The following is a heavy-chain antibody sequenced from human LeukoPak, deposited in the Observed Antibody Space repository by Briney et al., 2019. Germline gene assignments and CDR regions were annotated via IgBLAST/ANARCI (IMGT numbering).Heavy chain of an antibody. Sequence: PGGSLRLSCAASGFTLSSYSMNWVRQAPGKGLEWVSSISSSSSYIYYADSVKGRFTISRDNAKNSLYLQMNSLRADDTAVYYCARGNRYCGTTSCFGSFDYWGQGTLVTVSS. CDR1: GFTLSSYS. V-gene: IGHV3-21*01. CDR3: ARGNRYCGTTSCFGSFDY. J-gene: IGHJ4*02. CDR2: ISSSSSYI. D-gene: IGHD2-2*01.